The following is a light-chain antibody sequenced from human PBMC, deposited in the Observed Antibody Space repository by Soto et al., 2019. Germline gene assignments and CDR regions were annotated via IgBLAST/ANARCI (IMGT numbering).Light chain of an antibody. CDR1: QSVSSIY. J-gene: IGKJ5*01. V-gene: IGKV3-20*01. Sequence: EIALTQSPGTLSLSPGERATLSCRASQSVSSIYLAWYQQKPGQAPRLLIYGASSRATGIPDRFSGSGSGTDFTLTISRLEPEDFAVYYCQQYNNWPPITFGQGTRLEIK. CDR2: GAS. CDR3: QQYNNWPPIT.